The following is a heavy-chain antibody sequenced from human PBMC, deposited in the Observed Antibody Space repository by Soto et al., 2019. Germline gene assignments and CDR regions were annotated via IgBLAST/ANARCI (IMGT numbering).Heavy chain of an antibody. J-gene: IGHJ6*02. V-gene: IGHV3-9*01. Sequence: EVQLVESGGGLVQPGRSLRLSCAASGFTFDDYAMHWVRQRPGRGLEWVSGITWNGDEIGYPDSVKGRFSIYRDNAKKYLYLQMNSLRPDDTALYYCAASRGFDRSGYSGYYYSMDVWCQGTTVTVSS. CDR1: GFTFDDYA. D-gene: IGHD3-22*01. CDR2: ITWNGDEI. CDR3: AASRGFDRSGYSGYYYSMDV.